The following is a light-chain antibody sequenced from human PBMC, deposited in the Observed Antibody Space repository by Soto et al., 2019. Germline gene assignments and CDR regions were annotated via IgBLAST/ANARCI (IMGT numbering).Light chain of an antibody. CDR3: MQALQSWT. CDR2: LGS. CDR1: QSLLHSNGYNY. Sequence: DIVMTQSPLSLPVTPGEPASISCRSSQSLLHSNGYNYLDWYLQKPGQSPQLLIYLGSNRDSGVPDRFSGSGSGTDFTLKISRVEAEDVGVYYCMQALQSWTFGQGTKVDIK. V-gene: IGKV2-28*01. J-gene: IGKJ1*01.